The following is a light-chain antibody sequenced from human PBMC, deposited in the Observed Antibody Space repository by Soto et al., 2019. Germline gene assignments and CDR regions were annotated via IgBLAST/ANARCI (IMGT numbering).Light chain of an antibody. CDR1: QSVSTSN. J-gene: IGKJ1*01. V-gene: IGKV3-20*01. Sequence: IVLTQSPGTLSSSPGERATLSCRASQSVSTSNLAWYQQRPGQAPRLLIYAASSRATGIPDRFSGSGSATDFTLTISRLEPEDFAVYYCQQYDSSPWTFGQGTKVDIK. CDR2: AAS. CDR3: QQYDSSPWT.